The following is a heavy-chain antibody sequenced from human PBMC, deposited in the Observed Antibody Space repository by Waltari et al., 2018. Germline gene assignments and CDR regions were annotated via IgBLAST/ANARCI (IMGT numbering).Heavy chain of an antibody. CDR1: GGSFSGYY. V-gene: IGHV4-34*01. J-gene: IGHJ3*02. CDR3: ARTQPNLRMATMRRPGAFDI. D-gene: IGHD5-12*01. CDR2: INHSGST. Sequence: QVQLQQWGAGLLKPSETLSLTCAVYGGSFSGYYWSWIRQPPGKGLEWIGQINHSGSTNYNPSLKSRVTISVDTSKNQFSLKLSSVTAADTAVYYCARTQPNLRMATMRRPGAFDIWGQGTMVTVSS.